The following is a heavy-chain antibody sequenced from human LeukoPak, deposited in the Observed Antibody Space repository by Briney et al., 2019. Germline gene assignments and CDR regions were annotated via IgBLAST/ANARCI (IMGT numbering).Heavy chain of an antibody. D-gene: IGHD1-7*01. V-gene: IGHV3-11*01. Sequence: GGSLRLSCAASGFTFSDYYMSWIRQAPGKGLEWVSYISSSGSTIYYADSVKGRFTISRDNAKNSLYLQMNSLRAEDTAVYYCARVAHNWNLRAFDIWGQGTMVTVSS. CDR3: ARVAHNWNLRAFDI. CDR1: GFTFSDYY. J-gene: IGHJ3*02. CDR2: ISSSGSTI.